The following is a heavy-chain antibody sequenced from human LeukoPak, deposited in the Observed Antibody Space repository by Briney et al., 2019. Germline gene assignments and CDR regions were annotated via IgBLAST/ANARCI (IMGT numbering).Heavy chain of an antibody. V-gene: IGHV3-48*03. CDR2: ISIVDTTI. J-gene: IGHJ4*02. Sequence: GGSLRLSCAASGFTFSNFEMNWVRQAPGTGLEWVSYISIVDTTIYYADSVKGRFTISRDNAERSLYLQMNGLRAEDSAVYYCARGPYPGSTFLDHWGQGTLVTVSS. CDR3: ARGPYPGSTFLDH. CDR1: GFTFSNFE. D-gene: IGHD3-16*01.